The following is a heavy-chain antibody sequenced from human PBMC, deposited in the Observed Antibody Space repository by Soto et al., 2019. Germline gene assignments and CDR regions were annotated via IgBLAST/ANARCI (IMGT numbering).Heavy chain of an antibody. Sequence: GASVKVSCTASGYRFTSYDINWVRQATGQGLEWMGWMNPNSGNTGYAQKFQGRVTMTRNTSISTAYMELSSLRSEDTAVYYCARAPPSPGKKGSSRYYFDYWGQGTLVTVSS. D-gene: IGHD6-6*01. J-gene: IGHJ4*02. CDR3: ARAPPSPGKKGSSRYYFDY. CDR2: MNPNSGNT. CDR1: GYRFTSYD. V-gene: IGHV1-8*01.